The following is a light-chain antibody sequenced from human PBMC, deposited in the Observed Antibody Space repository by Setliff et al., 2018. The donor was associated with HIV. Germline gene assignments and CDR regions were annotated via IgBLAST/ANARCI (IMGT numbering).Light chain of an antibody. CDR3: SSYSSSTTPYV. Sequence: QSALTQPASVSGSTEQSMTISCTGTNSDIGTYNYVSWYQQHPGKAPKLMIYDVSNRPSGISNRFSGSKSGNAASLTISGPQAEDEADYFCSSYSSSTTPYVFGTGTKVTVL. V-gene: IGLV2-14*03. CDR2: DVS. CDR1: NSDIGTYNY. J-gene: IGLJ1*01.